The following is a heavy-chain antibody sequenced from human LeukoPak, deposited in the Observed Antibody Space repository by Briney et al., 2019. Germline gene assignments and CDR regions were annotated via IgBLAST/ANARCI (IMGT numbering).Heavy chain of an antibody. CDR1: GFTFSSYA. J-gene: IGHJ4*02. V-gene: IGHV3-23*01. D-gene: IGHD2-15*01. CDR3: AKDLAPSTLSGLFDY. Sequence: GGSLQLHCTASGFTFSSYAMNWFRQAPGKGLEWVSAISGSGGGTYYADSVKGRFTISRDNSKNTLYLQMNSLRAEDTAVYYCAKDLAPSTLSGLFDYWGQGTLVTVSS. CDR2: ISGSGGGT.